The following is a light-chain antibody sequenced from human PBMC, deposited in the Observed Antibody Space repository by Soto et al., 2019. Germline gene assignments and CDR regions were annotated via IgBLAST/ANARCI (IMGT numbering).Light chain of an antibody. CDR3: MQRTNWPRT. CDR1: QSISIH. J-gene: IGKJ1*01. CDR2: DAS. Sequence: ETFLTQSPAILSLSPGERATLSCRASQSISIHLAWFQQKPGQAPRLLIYDASKRATGIPARFSGDVSGTDFTLTISSLEPEDSAIYYCMQRTNWPRTFGQGTKVEVK. V-gene: IGKV3-11*01.